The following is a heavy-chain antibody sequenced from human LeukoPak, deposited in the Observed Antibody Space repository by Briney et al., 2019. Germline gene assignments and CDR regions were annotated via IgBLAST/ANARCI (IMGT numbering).Heavy chain of an antibody. CDR3: AKIRGMIQRWKYGESMDV. CDR1: GFTFSSYG. Sequence: GGTLRRYCAASGFTFSSYGMSWVRQAPGHGLVWVSAISGSGGSTDYADSVKGRFTIFRYNSKDTLYLQMNSLKAVDAAVYYCAKIRGMIQRWKYGESMDVWGKGNTVTISS. J-gene: IGHJ6*03. D-gene: IGHD5-18*01. CDR2: ISGSGGST. V-gene: IGHV3-23*01.